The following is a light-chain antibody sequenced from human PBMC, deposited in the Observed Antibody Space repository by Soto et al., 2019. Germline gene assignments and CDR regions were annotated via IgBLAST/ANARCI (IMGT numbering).Light chain of an antibody. J-gene: IGKJ1*01. Sequence: AIRMTQSPSSLSASTGDRVTITCRASQGISNYLVWYQQQPGKAPKVLIHAASTLQSGVSSRFSGSGSGTDFTLTIRRLQSEDFAAYYCQQYSSYPWTFGQGTKVEV. CDR3: QQYSSYPWT. CDR2: AAS. CDR1: QGISNY. V-gene: IGKV1-8*01.